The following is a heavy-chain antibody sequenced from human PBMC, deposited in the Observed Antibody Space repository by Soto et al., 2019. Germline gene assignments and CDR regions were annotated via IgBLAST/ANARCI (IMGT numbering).Heavy chain of an antibody. CDR1: GDSINRGDYY. D-gene: IGHD1-26*01. CDR2: IHHSGDT. CDR3: ARDQRPSGSYLHLSYYGLDV. J-gene: IGHJ6*02. Sequence: QVQLQESGPGLVKPSQTLSLTCSVSGDSINRGDYYWSWIRQPPGKGLEWIGYIHHSGDTYYKSSLKSRLTISLDTSKNQFSLDLTSVTAADTAVYYCARDQRPSGSYLHLSYYGLDVWGQGTTVTVSS. V-gene: IGHV4-31*03.